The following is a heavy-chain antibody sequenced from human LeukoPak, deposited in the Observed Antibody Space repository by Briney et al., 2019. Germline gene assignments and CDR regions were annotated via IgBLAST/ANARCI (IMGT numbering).Heavy chain of an antibody. CDR1: GGTFSSYG. D-gene: IGHD3-22*01. CDR2: IIPILGTA. V-gene: IGHV1-69*13. Sequence: SVKVSCKASGGTFSSYGISWVRQAPGQGLEWMGGIIPILGTANYAQKFQGRVTITADESTSTAYMELSSLRSEDTAVYYCASGVYYDSSGYSFEYWGQGTLVTVSS. J-gene: IGHJ4*02. CDR3: ASGVYYDSSGYSFEY.